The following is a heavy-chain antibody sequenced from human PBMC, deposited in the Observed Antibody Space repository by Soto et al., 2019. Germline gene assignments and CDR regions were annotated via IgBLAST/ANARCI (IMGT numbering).Heavy chain of an antibody. CDR2: ISYDGSNK. D-gene: IGHD3-22*01. Sequence: QVQLVESGGGVVQPGRSLRLSCAASGFTFSSYGMHWVRQAPGKGLEWVAVISYDGSNKYYADSVKGRFTISRDNSKNTLYLQMNSLRAEDTAVYYCAKDRAGDYYDSTLDEYYFDYWGQGTLVTVSS. CDR3: AKDRAGDYYDSTLDEYYFDY. CDR1: GFTFSSYG. V-gene: IGHV3-30*18. J-gene: IGHJ4*02.